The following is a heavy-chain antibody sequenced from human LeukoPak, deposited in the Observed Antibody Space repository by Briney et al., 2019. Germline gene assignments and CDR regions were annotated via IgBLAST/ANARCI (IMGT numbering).Heavy chain of an antibody. V-gene: IGHV3-53*01. CDR3: ARGARPEWFDP. Sequence: GGSLRLSCAASGFTVSSNYMSWVRQAPGKGLEWVSVIYSGGSTYYADSVKGRFTISRDNSKNTLYLQMNSLRAEDTAVYYCARGARPEWFDPWGQGTLVTVSS. J-gene: IGHJ5*02. CDR1: GFTVSSNY. CDR2: IYSGGST.